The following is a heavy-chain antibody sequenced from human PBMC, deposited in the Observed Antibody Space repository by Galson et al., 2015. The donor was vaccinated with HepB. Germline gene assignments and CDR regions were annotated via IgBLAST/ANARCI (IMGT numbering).Heavy chain of an antibody. D-gene: IGHD3-22*01. CDR2: IKGGGDT. CDR3: AKTDSIYIRRPFDL. J-gene: IGHJ3*01. CDR1: GLTVIDNY. V-gene: IGHV3-53*01. Sequence: SLRLSCAASGLTVIDNYMGWVRQAPGKGLEWVSGIKGGGDTYYADSVKGRFSISRDNSKNTLYLQMNSLRAEDTAVYHCAKTDSIYIRRPFDLWGQGTMVTVSS.